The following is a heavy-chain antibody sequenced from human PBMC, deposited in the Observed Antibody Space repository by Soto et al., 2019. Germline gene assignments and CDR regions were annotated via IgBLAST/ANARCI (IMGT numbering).Heavy chain of an antibody. CDR2: IIPILGIA. CDR1: GGTFSSYA. J-gene: IGHJ6*02. Sequence: SVKVSCKASGGTFSSYAISWVRQAPGQGLEWMGGIIPILGIANYAQKFQGRVTITADKSTSTAYMELSSLRSEDTAVYYCARNGYSYGPLYYGMDVWGQGTTVTVSS. V-gene: IGHV1-69*10. D-gene: IGHD5-18*01. CDR3: ARNGYSYGPLYYGMDV.